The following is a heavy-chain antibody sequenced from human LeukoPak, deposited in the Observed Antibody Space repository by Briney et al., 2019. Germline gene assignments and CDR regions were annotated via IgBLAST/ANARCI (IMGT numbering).Heavy chain of an antibody. V-gene: IGHV3-33*01. CDR3: ARSRINQLLGNNV. CDR2: IWFDGIRK. CDR1: GFTFSNYG. D-gene: IGHD4-23*01. J-gene: IGHJ6*02. Sequence: GGSLRLSCAASGFTFSNYGMLWVRQVPGKGLEWVAAIWFDGIRKYYADSVKGRLTISRDNSKNTLYLQMNSLRAEDTAVYYCARSRINQLLGNNVWRQGTTVTVSS.